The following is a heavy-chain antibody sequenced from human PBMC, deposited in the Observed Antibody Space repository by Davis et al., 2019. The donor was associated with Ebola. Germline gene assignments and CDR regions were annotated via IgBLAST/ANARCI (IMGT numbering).Heavy chain of an antibody. V-gene: IGHV3-33*08. CDR3: ARGIAAAGAFDI. D-gene: IGHD6-13*01. CDR1: GFTFSSYA. Sequence: GGSLRLSCAASGFTFSSYAMSWVRQAPGKGLEWVAVIWYDGSNEYYADSVKGRFTISRDNSKNTLYLQMNSLRAEDTAVYYCARGIAAAGAFDIWGQGTMVTVSS. J-gene: IGHJ3*02. CDR2: IWYDGSNE.